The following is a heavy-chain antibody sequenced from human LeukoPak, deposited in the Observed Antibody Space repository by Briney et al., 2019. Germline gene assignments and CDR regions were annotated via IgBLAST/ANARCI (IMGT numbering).Heavy chain of an antibody. CDR3: GSGVIFYDSSGRNY. CDR2: ISSSGSTI. CDR1: GFTFSSYE. Sequence: GGSLRLSCAASGFTFSSYEMSWVRQAPGKGLEWVSFISSSGSTIYYADSVKGRFTVSRDSAKNSVYLQMNSLRAEDTAVYYCGSGVIFYDSSGRNYWGQGTLVTVSS. D-gene: IGHD3-22*01. V-gene: IGHV3-48*03. J-gene: IGHJ4*02.